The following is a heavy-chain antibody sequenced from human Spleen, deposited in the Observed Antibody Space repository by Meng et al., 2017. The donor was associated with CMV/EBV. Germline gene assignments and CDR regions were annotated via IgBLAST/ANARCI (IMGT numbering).Heavy chain of an antibody. D-gene: IGHD5-24*01. CDR2: IDPNTGNP. V-gene: IGHV7-4-1*02. CDR1: GYTFTSYA. Sequence: QVQLLQSGSELKQPGASGKVSCRPSGYTFTSYAINWVRQAPGQGPDWMGWIDPNTGNPTYDQGFTGRFVFSLDTSVSTAYLQINSLRADDTAVYYCARDSPLDGYSLLDYWGQGTLVTVSS. CDR3: ARDSPLDGYSLLDY. J-gene: IGHJ4*02.